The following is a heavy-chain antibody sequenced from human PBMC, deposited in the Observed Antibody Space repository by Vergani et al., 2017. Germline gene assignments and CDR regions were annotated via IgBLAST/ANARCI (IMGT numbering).Heavy chain of an antibody. V-gene: IGHV4-28*01. CDR2: IYSTGST. Sequence: VQLLESGGGLIQSGGSLRLSCATSGFTFTNYAMSWVRQPPGKGLEWIGYIYSTGSTHHNPSLRRRMNMSVDTSKNQFSLKLNSVTAADTAMYYCARMGGYDEGDAFRIGYFDSWGPGILVTVSS. CDR3: ARMGGYDEGDAFRIGYFDS. J-gene: IGHJ4*02. CDR1: GFTFTNYAM. D-gene: IGHD3-22*01.